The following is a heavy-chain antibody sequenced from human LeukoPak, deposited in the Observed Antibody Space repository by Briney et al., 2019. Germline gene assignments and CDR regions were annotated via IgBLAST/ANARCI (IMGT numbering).Heavy chain of an antibody. CDR1: GGSFSGNY. V-gene: IGHV4-59*08. J-gene: IGHJ4*02. CDR2: IYYSGST. Sequence: SETPSLTCAVYGGSFSGNYWSWIRQPPGKGLEGIGYIYYSGSTNYNPSLKSRVTISVDTSKNQFSLKLSSVTAAATAVYYCARHEGEEPYYFDYWGQGTLVTVSS. CDR3: ARHEGEEPYYFDY.